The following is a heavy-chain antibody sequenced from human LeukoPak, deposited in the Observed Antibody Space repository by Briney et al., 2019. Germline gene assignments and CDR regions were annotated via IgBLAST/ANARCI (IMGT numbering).Heavy chain of an antibody. CDR1: GFTFSSYG. V-gene: IGHV3-33*06. CDR3: AKDSSDIVLMVYAINDY. Sequence: PGGSLRLSCAASGFTFSSYGMHWVRQAPGKGLEWVAVIWYDGSNKYYADSVKGRFTISRDNSKNTLYLQMNSLRAEDTAVYYCAKDSSDIVLMVYAINDYWGQGTLVTVSS. CDR2: IWYDGSNK. J-gene: IGHJ4*02. D-gene: IGHD2-8*01.